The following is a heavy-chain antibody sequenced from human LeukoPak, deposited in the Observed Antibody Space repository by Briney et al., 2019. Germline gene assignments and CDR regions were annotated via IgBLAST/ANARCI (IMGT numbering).Heavy chain of an antibody. V-gene: IGHV1-46*01. J-gene: IGHJ3*02. CDR3: ARDLGGSSSNDDAFDI. CDR2: INPSGGST. Sequence: PLASVKVSCKASGYTFTSYYMHWVRQAPGQGLEWMGIINPSGGSTSYAQKFQGRVTMTRDTSTSTVYMELSSLRSEDTAVYYCARDLGGSSSNDDAFDIWGQGTMVTVSS. CDR1: GYTFTSYY. D-gene: IGHD6-6*01.